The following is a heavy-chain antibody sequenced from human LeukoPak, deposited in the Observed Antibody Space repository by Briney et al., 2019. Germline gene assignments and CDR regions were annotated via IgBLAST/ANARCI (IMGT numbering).Heavy chain of an antibody. V-gene: IGHV4-34*01. J-gene: IGHJ6*04. D-gene: IGHD2-2*01. CDR3: ARGQLVPAAKKRDYYYGMDV. CDR1: GGSFSGYY. Sequence: SETLPLTCAVYGGSFSGYYWSWIRQPPGKGLEWIGEINHSGSTNYNPSLKSRVTISVDTSKNQFSLKLSSVTAADTAVYYCARGQLVPAAKKRDYYYGMDVWGKGTTVTVSS. CDR2: INHSGST.